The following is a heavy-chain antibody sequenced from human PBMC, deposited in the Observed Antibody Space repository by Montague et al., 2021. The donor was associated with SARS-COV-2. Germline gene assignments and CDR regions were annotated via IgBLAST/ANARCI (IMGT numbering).Heavy chain of an antibody. Sequence: SETLSLTCAVSGGSITGFSWSWVRRPAGKGLEWIGRVTTSGTTNYSPSLRSRVTMSVDTSKNQFSLNLNSVTAADTAIYYCARTPTRPLSLDSWGQGTLVTGSS. CDR3: ARTPTRPLSLDS. CDR1: GGSITGFS. D-gene: IGHD6-6*01. J-gene: IGHJ4*02. V-gene: IGHV4-4*07. CDR2: VTTSGTT.